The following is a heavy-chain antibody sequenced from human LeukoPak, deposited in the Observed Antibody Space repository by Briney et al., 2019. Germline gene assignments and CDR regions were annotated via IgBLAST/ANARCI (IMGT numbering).Heavy chain of an antibody. D-gene: IGHD3-10*01. Sequence: GGSLRLSCAASGFTFSSYAMSWVRQAPGKGLEWVAVISYDGSNKYYADSVKGRFTISRDNSKNTLYLQMNSLRAEDTAVYYCARGTDGSAPGDPWGQGTLVTVSS. V-gene: IGHV3-30*04. CDR1: GFTFSSYA. CDR3: ARGTDGSAPGDP. CDR2: ISYDGSNK. J-gene: IGHJ5*02.